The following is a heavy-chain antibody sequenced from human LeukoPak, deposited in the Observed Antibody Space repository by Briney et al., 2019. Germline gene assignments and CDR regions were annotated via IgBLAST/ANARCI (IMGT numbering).Heavy chain of an antibody. J-gene: IGHJ4*02. CDR2: ISYDGSNK. CDR3: AKRNGNYVDY. D-gene: IGHD1-1*01. V-gene: IGHV3-30*18. CDR1: GFTFSTYG. Sequence: GGYLRLSCAASGFTFSTYGMHWVRQAPGKGLEWVAVISYDGSNKYYADSVKGRFTVSRDNSKNTLYLQMNSLRAEDAAVYYCAKRNGNYVDYWGQGTLVTVSS.